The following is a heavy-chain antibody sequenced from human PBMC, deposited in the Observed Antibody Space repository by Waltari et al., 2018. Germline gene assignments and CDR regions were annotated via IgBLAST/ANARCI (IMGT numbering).Heavy chain of an antibody. Sequence: QVQLVQSGAEVTKPGASVKVSCKASGYTLTGYYTHWVRQAPGQGREWMGRINPNSGGTNYAQKFQGRVTMTRDTSISTAYMELSRLRSDDTAVYYCARLVYYDYIWGSYRPASFGYWGQGTLVTVSS. CDR3: ARLVYYDYIWGSYRPASFGY. CDR2: INPNSGGT. J-gene: IGHJ4*02. V-gene: IGHV1-2*06. D-gene: IGHD3-16*02. CDR1: GYTLTGYY.